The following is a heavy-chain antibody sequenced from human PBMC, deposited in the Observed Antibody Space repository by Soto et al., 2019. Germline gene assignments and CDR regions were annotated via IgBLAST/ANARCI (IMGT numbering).Heavy chain of an antibody. CDR1: GYTFTSYY. CDR3: ASDPPPADY. V-gene: IGHV1-18*01. J-gene: IGHJ4*02. CDR2: ISAYNGNT. Sequence: QVQLVQSGAEVKKPGASVKVSCKASGYTFTSYYISWVRQAPGQGLEWMGWISAYNGNTNYAQKLPGSAPRTTDPPTCSAYIALRRLRSGATAAYYCASDPPPADYGAQGTPVTVSS.